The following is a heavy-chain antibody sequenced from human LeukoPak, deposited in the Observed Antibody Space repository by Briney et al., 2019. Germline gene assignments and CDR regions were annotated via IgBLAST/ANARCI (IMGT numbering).Heavy chain of an antibody. CDR3: AKGLGMIAVAGYFDY. D-gene: IGHD6-19*01. CDR2: ISGSGGST. Sequence: GGSLRLSCAASGFTFSSYAMSWARQAPGKGLEWVSAISGSGGSTYYADSVKGRFTISRDNSKNTLYLQMNSLRAEDTAVYYCAKGLGMIAVAGYFDYWGQGTLVTVSS. V-gene: IGHV3-23*01. CDR1: GFTFSSYA. J-gene: IGHJ4*02.